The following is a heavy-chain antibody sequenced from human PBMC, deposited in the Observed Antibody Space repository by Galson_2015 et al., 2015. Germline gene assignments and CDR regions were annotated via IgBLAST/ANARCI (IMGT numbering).Heavy chain of an antibody. CDR1: GFTFSDYY. CDR2: ISSSSSYT. V-gene: IGHV3-11*06. D-gene: IGHD2-15*01. CDR3: ATRFYCSGGSCYPRDYGMDV. J-gene: IGHJ6*02. Sequence: SLRLSCAASGFTFSDYYMSWIRQAPGKGLEWVSYISSSSSYTNYADSVKGRFTISRDNAKNSLYLQMNSLRAEDTAVYYCATRFYCSGGSCYPRDYGMDVWGQGTTVTVSS.